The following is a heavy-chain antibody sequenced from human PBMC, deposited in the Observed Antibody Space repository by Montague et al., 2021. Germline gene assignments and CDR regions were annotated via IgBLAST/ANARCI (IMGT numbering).Heavy chain of an antibody. J-gene: IGHJ4*02. CDR1: GFIFSNYA. Sequence: SLRLSCAASGFIFSNYAMSWVRLAPGEGLEWVSLIGGTSGVTTYADSVKGRFTISRDNSKSTLWLQLSSLRAEDTGVYYCANSGGGGGSPRWAYWGQGTLVTVSS. CDR2: IGGTSGVT. D-gene: IGHD2-21*01. CDR3: ANSGGGGGSPRWAY. V-gene: IGHV3-23*01.